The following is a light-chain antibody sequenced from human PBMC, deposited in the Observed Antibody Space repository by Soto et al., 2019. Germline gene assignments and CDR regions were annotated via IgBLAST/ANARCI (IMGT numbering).Light chain of an antibody. CDR1: SSDVGSHNF. V-gene: IGLV2-14*01. Sequence: QSVLTQPASVSGSPGQSITISCTGTSSDVGSHNFVSWHQQHPGKAPKFMIYEVNNRPSGVSNRFSGSKSGNTASLTISGLQAEDEADYYCSSYTSTNTWVFGGGTKLTVL. CDR3: SSYTSTNTWV. CDR2: EVN. J-gene: IGLJ3*02.